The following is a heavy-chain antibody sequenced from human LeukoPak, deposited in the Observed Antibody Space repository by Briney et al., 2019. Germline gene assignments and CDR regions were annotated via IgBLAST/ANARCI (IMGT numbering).Heavy chain of an antibody. J-gene: IGHJ4*02. Sequence: QPGGALRLSCAASGFTFSSYAMSWVRQAPGKGLEWVSAISGSGGSTYYADSVKGRCTISRDHSKNTLYLQMNTLRAEDTAVYYCAKHSGSYYTAFDYWGQGTLVTVSS. CDR2: ISGSGGST. CDR3: AKHSGSYYTAFDY. V-gene: IGHV3-23*01. CDR1: GFTFSSYA. D-gene: IGHD1-26*01.